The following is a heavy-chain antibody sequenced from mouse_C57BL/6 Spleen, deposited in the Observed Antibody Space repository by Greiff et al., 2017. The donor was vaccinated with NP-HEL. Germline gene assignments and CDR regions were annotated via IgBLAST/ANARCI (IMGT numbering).Heavy chain of an antibody. V-gene: IGHV1-50*01. J-gene: IGHJ1*03. D-gene: IGHD1-1*01. CDR3: ARRTTVLYWYFDV. Sequence: QVQLQQPGAELVKPGASVKLSCKASGYTFTSYWMQWVKQRPGQGLEWIGEIDTSDSYTNYNQKFKGKATLTVDTSSSTAYMQLSSLTSEYSAVYYCARRTTVLYWYFDVWGTGTTVTVSS. CDR1: GYTFTSYW. CDR2: IDTSDSYT.